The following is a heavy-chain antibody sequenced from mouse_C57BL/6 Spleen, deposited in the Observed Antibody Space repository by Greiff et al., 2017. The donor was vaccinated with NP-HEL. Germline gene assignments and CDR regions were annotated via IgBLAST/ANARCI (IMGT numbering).Heavy chain of an antibody. CDR2: IDPENGDP. J-gene: IGHJ2*01. V-gene: IGHV14-4*01. CDR3: TSITTVGFDY. CDR1: GFNIKDDY. D-gene: IGHD1-1*01. Sequence: VQLKESGAELVRPGASVKLSCTASGFNIKDDYMHWVKQRPEQGLEWIGWIDPENGDPEYASTVQGKATITAGKSSSTAYMQLRSLTAEDTAVYYCTSITTVGFDYWGQGTTLTVSS.